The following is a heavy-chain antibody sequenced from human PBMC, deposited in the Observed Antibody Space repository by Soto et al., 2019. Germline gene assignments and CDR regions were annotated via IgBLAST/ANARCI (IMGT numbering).Heavy chain of an antibody. V-gene: IGHV4-31*03. D-gene: IGHD3-10*01. Sequence: QVQLQESGPGLVKPSQTLSLTCTVSGGSISSGGYYWSWIRQHPGKGLEWIGYIYYSGSTYYNPSLKRRGTIAVDTSKNQVSLKLSSVTAADTAVYYWARYHYGSGDNWFDPWGQGTLVTVSS. CDR1: GGSISSGGYY. CDR3: ARYHYGSGDNWFDP. CDR2: IYYSGST. J-gene: IGHJ5*02.